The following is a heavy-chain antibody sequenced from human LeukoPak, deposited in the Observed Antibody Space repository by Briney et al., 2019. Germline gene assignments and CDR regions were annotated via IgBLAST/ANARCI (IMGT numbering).Heavy chain of an antibody. CDR2: FVVATGNT. CDR1: GFTFSSSA. CDR3: AADFGTTGRFDY. Sequence: SVKVSCKASGFTFSSSAVQWVQQARGQRLEWIGWFVVATGNTKYAQRFQERVTITRDMSTSTAYMELSSLRSEDTAVYYCAADFGTTGRFDYWGQGTLVTVSS. V-gene: IGHV1-58*01. J-gene: IGHJ4*02. D-gene: IGHD1-1*01.